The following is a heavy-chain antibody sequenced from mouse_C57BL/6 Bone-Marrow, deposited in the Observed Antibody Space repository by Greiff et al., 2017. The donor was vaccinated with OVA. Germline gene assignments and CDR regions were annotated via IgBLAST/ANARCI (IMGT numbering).Heavy chain of an antibody. CDR3: ARGPTGAMDY. CDR2: IYPGSGNT. CDR1: GYSFTSYY. Sequence: QVQLKESGPELVKPGASVKISCKASGYSFTSYYIHWVKQRPGQGLEWIGWIYPGSGNTKYNEKFKGKATLTADTSSSTAYMQLSSLTSEDSAVYYCARGPTGAMDYWGQGTSVTVSS. V-gene: IGHV1-66*01. D-gene: IGHD2-10*01. J-gene: IGHJ4*01.